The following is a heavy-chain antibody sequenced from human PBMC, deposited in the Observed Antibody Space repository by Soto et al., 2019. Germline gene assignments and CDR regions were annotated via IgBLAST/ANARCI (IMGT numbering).Heavy chain of an antibody. J-gene: IGHJ4*02. V-gene: IGHV3-53*01. CDR1: GFTVSSNY. CDR2: IYSGGST. Sequence: EVQLVESGGGLIQPGGSLRLSCAASGFTVSSNYMSWFRQAPGKGLEWVSVIYSGGSTYYADSVKGRFTISRDNSKNTLYLQMNSLRAEDTAVYYCARLGTPVAGTNSDYWGQGTLVTVSS. D-gene: IGHD6-19*01. CDR3: ARLGTPVAGTNSDY.